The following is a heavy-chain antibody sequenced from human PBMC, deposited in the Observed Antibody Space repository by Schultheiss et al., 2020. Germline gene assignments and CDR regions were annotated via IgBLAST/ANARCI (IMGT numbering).Heavy chain of an antibody. J-gene: IGHJ6*02. Sequence: GGSLRLSCAASGFTFSNAWMNWVRQAPGKGLEWVGRIKSKTNGGTTDYAAPVKGRFTISRDDSKNTLYLQMNSLKTEDTAVYYCTTDVGIAVAGYYYGMDVWGQGTTVTVSS. D-gene: IGHD6-19*01. CDR2: IKSKTNGGTT. V-gene: IGHV3-15*07. CDR3: TTDVGIAVAGYYYGMDV. CDR1: GFTFSNAW.